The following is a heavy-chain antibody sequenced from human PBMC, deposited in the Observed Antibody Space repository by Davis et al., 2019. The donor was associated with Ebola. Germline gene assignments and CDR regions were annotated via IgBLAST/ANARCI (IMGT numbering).Heavy chain of an antibody. CDR1: GFTFSGSA. CDR3: TSDITIFGVAADY. J-gene: IGHJ4*02. CDR2: IRSKANGYAT. V-gene: IGHV3-73*01. D-gene: IGHD3-3*01. Sequence: GGSLRLSCAASGFTFSGSAMHWVRQASGKGLEWVGRIRSKANGYATAYAASVKGRFTISRDDSKNTAYLQMNSLKTEDTAVYYCTSDITIFGVAADYWGQGTLVTVSS.